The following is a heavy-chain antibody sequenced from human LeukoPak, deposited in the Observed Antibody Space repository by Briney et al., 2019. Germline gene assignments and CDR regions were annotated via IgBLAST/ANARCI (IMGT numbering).Heavy chain of an antibody. CDR3: AKGGGVILHYYYYMDV. J-gene: IGHJ6*03. D-gene: IGHD3-16*01. CDR1: GFTFSSYA. V-gene: IGHV3-23*01. CDR2: ISGSGGST. Sequence: GRSLRLSCAASGFTFSSYAMSWVRQAPGKGLEWVSAISGSGGSTYYADSVKGRFTISRDNSKNTLYLQMNSLRAEDTAVYYCAKGGGVILHYYYYMDVWGKGTTVTVSS.